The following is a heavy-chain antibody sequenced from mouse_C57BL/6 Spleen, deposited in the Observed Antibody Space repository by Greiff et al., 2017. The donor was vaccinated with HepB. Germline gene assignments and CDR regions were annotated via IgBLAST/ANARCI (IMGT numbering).Heavy chain of an antibody. J-gene: IGHJ3*01. V-gene: IGHV10-1*01. CDR3: AGSLFAY. CDR2: IRSKSNNYAT. CDR1: GFSFNTYA. Sequence: EVKLMESGGGLVQPKGSLKLSCAASGFSFNTYAMNWVRQAPGKGLEWVARIRSKSNNYATYYADSVKDRFTISRDDSESMLYLQMNNLKTEDTAMYYCAGSLFAYWGQGTLVTVSA.